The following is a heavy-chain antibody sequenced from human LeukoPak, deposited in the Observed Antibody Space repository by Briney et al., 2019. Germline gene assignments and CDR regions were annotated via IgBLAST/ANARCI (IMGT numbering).Heavy chain of an antibody. D-gene: IGHD6-13*01. V-gene: IGHV4-39*01. J-gene: IGHJ2*01. CDR1: GDSISRSTYY. CDR3: ARYSTIGAGGRGWYFDL. CDR2: MHYSGSP. Sequence: PSETLTLTCTVSGDSISRSTYYWGWIRQPPGKGLEWIGNMHYSGSPNYNPSLRSRVTMSGDTSNNQLSLKLNSVTAADTAMYYCARYSTIGAGGRGWYFDLWGRATLVTVS.